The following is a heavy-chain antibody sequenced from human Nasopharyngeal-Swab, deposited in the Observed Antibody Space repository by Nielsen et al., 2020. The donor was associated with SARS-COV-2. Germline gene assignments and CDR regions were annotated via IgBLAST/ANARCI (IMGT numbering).Heavy chain of an antibody. D-gene: IGHD3-10*01. Sequence: VRQAPGKGPEWVAVISFDGRRTYYADSVKGRFTISRDNPQNTLYLQMNSLRGEDTALFYCARGEYPGNYFYYMDVWGKGTTVTVSS. V-gene: IGHV3-30*04. J-gene: IGHJ6*03. CDR2: ISFDGRRT. CDR3: ARGEYPGNYFYYMDV.